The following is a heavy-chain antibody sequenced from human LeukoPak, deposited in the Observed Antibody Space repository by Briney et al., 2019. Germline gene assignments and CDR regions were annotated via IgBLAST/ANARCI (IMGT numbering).Heavy chain of an antibody. CDR3: ARRLAAAGTIEY. Sequence: GGSLRLSCVASGFTFSSYAMGWVRQAPGKGLEWVSIITTSGDGTYYADSVKGRLTISRDNSKNTLYVQMNSLRAEDMAIYYCARRLAAAGTIEYWGQGTLVTVSS. CDR2: ITTSGDGT. J-gene: IGHJ4*02. CDR1: GFTFSSYA. V-gene: IGHV3-23*01. D-gene: IGHD6-13*01.